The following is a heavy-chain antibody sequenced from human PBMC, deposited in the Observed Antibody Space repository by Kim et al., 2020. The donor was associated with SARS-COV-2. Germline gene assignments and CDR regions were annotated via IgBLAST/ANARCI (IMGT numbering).Heavy chain of an antibody. CDR1: GFSISSHW. D-gene: IGHD3-16*01. Sequence: GGSLRLSCAVSGFSISSHWMTWVRQAPGKGLEWVANIKEDGTEKYYVESVKGRFTVSRDNPKNSLYLQMNSLRVEDTAVYFCARDMRGFGYWGQGTLVTV. CDR2: IKEDGTEK. CDR3: ARDMRGFGY. V-gene: IGHV3-7*01. J-gene: IGHJ4*02.